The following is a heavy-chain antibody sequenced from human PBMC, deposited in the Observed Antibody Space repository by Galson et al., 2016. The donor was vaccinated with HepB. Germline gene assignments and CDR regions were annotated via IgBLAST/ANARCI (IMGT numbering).Heavy chain of an antibody. D-gene: IGHD4-23*01. CDR2: LSLNGDT. Sequence: SLRLSCAASGFSVIGNYMSWVRQAPRKGLEWVAFLSLNGDTFYADSVEGRFTISGASSKNTLFLQMDSLRAEDTALYYCAGAARWDLLFDSWGQGTLVTVSS. CDR1: GFSVIGNY. J-gene: IGHJ4*02. CDR3: AGAARWDLLFDS. V-gene: IGHV3-53*01.